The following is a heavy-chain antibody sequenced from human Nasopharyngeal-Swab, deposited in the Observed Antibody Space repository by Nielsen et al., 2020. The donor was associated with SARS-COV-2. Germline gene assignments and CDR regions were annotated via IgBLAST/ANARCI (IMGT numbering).Heavy chain of an antibody. Sequence: GGSLRLSCAASGFTFSSYAMSWVRQAPRKGLEWVSIISGSGDTTYYADSVKDRFTISRDNSKNTLYLQTNSLRVEDTAVYYCAKAPYLRGLDVWGQGTTVTVSS. D-gene: IGHD2-21*01. CDR1: GFTFSSYA. J-gene: IGHJ6*02. V-gene: IGHV3-23*01. CDR3: AKAPYLRGLDV. CDR2: ISGSGDTT.